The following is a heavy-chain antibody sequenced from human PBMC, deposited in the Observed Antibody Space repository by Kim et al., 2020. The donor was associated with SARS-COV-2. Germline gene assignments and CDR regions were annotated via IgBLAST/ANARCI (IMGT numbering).Heavy chain of an antibody. CDR3: AAGYCSSTSCPTDY. CDR1: GFTFDDYA. CDR2: ISWNSGSI. Sequence: GGSLRLSCAASGFTFDDYAMHWVRQAPGKGLEWVSGISWNSGSIGYADSVKGRFTISRDNAKNSLYLQMNSLRAEDTALYYCAAGYCSSTSCPTDYWGQGTLVTVSS. J-gene: IGHJ4*02. V-gene: IGHV3-9*01. D-gene: IGHD2-2*01.